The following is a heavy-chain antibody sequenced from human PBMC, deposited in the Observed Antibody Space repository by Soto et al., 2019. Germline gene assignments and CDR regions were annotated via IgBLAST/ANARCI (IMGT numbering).Heavy chain of an antibody. CDR2: IYHSGNS. J-gene: IGHJ3*02. D-gene: IGHD1-20*01. CDR1: GGSISSSNW. V-gene: IGHV4-4*02. CDR3: ARLKITPNDALNI. Sequence: QVQLQESGPGLVKPSGTLSLTCTVSGGSISSSNWWSWVRQTPGKCLEWIAEIYHSGNSNYNPSLRSRVTISVVKSKNQFSLNLSAVTAADTALYYCARLKITPNDALNIWGQGTMVAVSS.